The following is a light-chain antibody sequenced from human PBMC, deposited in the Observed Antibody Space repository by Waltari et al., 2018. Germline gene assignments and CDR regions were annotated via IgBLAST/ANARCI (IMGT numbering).Light chain of an antibody. Sequence: DILMTQNPLSLPVTPGEPASISCRSSQSLLHNTTNTYLHWFLQKSGQPPLLVIYKLSNRFSGGADRFSGSGSGTDFTRKISRVEADDVGIDYCMQTVQNPPTFGQGTRVELK. CDR3: MQTVQNPPT. J-gene: IGKJ1*01. CDR2: KLS. CDR1: QSLLHNTTNTY. V-gene: IGKV2D-29*01.